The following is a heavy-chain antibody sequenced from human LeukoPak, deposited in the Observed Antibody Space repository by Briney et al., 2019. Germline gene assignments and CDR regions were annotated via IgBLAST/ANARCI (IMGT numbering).Heavy chain of an antibody. CDR3: ARSPSPYYDILTGDY. J-gene: IGHJ4*02. CDR2: ISGSGDT. CDR1: GFTFSSYA. Sequence: GGSLRLSCAASGFTFSSYAMGWVRQAPGKGLEWVSAISGSGDTYYADSVKGRFTISRDNSKNTLYLQMNSLRAEDTAVYYCARSPSPYYDILTGDYWGQGTLVTVSS. D-gene: IGHD3-9*01. V-gene: IGHV3-23*01.